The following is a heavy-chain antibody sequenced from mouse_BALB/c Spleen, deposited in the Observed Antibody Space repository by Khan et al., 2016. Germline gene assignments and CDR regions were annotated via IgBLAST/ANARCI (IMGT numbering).Heavy chain of an antibody. Sequence: VQLQQSGAELVKPGASVKLSCTASGCNIKDTYMHWVKQRPEQGLAWIGRIDPANGNTKYDPKFQGKATITADTSSNTAYLQLSSLTSEDTAVYYCARGFTTARGYAMDDWGQGTSVTVAS. CDR3: ARGFTTARGYAMDD. J-gene: IGHJ4*01. V-gene: IGHV14-3*02. CDR2: IDPANGNT. CDR1: GCNIKDTY. D-gene: IGHD1-2*01.